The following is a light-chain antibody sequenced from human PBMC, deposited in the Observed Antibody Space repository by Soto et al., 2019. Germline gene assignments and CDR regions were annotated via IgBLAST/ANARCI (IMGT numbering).Light chain of an antibody. V-gene: IGKV1-39*01. J-gene: IGKJ1*01. CDR1: QTISTY. CDR3: QQSYSYPLT. CDR2: DAS. Sequence: IKITHSPSSLPPSDGNKITITSRASQTISTYFNWYQQKPGAAPKLLLYDASTLQGGVPSRFSGGASGTDSTLTISSLQLEDFATYYCQQSYSYPLTFGQGTKLDIK.